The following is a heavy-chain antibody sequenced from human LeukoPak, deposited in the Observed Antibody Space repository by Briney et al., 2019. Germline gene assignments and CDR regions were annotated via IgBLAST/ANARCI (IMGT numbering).Heavy chain of an antibody. V-gene: IGHV3-49*03. CDR3: TRDVEPLVVAARTFDY. D-gene: IGHD2-15*01. CDR2: IRSKAYGGTT. J-gene: IGHJ4*02. CDR1: GFTFGDYA. Sequence: EPGRSLRLSCTASGFTFGDYAMSWFRQAPGKGLEWVGFIRSKAYGGTTEYAASVKGRFTISRDDSKSIAYLQMNSLKTEDTAVYYCTRDVEPLVVAARTFDYWGQGTPVTVSS.